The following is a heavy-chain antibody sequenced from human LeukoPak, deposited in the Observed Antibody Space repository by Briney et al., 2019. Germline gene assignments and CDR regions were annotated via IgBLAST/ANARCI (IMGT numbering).Heavy chain of an antibody. D-gene: IGHD6-13*01. CDR3: ARVRAAAGTKGMGAFDI. Sequence: ASVKVSCKASGYTFTGYGISWVRQAPGQGLEWMGWISAYNGNTNFAQKLQGRVTMTTDTSTSTAYMELRSLRSDDTAVYYCARVRAAAGTKGMGAFDIWGQGTMVTVSS. V-gene: IGHV1-18*01. J-gene: IGHJ3*02. CDR1: GYTFTGYG. CDR2: ISAYNGNT.